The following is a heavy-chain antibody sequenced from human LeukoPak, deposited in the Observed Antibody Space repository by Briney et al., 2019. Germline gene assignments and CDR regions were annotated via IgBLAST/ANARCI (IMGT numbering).Heavy chain of an antibody. CDR1: GGSISSYY. CDR3: ARGGWSYYYMDV. V-gene: IGHV4-59*01. D-gene: IGHD2-15*01. Sequence: SETLSLTCTVSGGSISSYYWSWIRQPPGKGLEWIGYIYYGGSTNYNPSLKSRVTISVDTSKNQFSLKLSSVTAADTAVYYCARGGWSYYYMDVWGKGTTVTVSS. CDR2: IYYGGST. J-gene: IGHJ6*03.